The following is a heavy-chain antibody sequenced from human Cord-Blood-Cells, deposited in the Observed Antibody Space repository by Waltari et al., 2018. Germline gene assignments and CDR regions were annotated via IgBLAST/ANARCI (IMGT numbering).Heavy chain of an antibody. Sequence: QVQLVQSGAVVKQPGSSVQVSCKASGGTFSSYANSWVRQAPVQGLEWMGGIIPIFGTTNYAQKFQGRVTITADESASTAYMELSSLRSEDTAVYYCASPKGGYYGSGSYFDYWGQGTLVTVSS. CDR2: IIPIFGTT. J-gene: IGHJ4*02. V-gene: IGHV1-69*01. D-gene: IGHD3-10*01. CDR3: ASPKGGYYGSGSYFDY. CDR1: GGTFSSYA.